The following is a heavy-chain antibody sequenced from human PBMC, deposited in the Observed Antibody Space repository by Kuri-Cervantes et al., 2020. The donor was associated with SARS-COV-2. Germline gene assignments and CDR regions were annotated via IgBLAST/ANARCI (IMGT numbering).Heavy chain of an antibody. J-gene: IGHJ2*01. CDR1: GFTFSSYE. D-gene: IGHD5-24*01. V-gene: IGHV3-48*03. Sequence: GESLKISCAASGFTFSSYEMHWVRQAPGKGLEWVSYISRNGSAIYYADSVKGRFTISRDNAKNSLYLQMNSLRDEDTAVYYCARESRDAYNLGSFDLWGRGTLVTVSS. CDR3: ARESRDAYNLGSFDL. CDR2: ISRNGSAI.